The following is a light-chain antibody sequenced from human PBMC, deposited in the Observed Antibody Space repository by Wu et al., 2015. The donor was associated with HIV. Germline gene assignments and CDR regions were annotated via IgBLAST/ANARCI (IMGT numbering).Light chain of an antibody. CDR2: AAS. J-gene: IGKJ1*01. Sequence: EIQMTQSPSSLSASVGDRVTITCRASQGITNYLAWYQQKPGKVPKVLIYAASTLQSGAPSRFSGSGSGTDFTRTISSLQPEDVATYCCQKYNTAPWTFGQGTKVEIK. V-gene: IGKV1-27*01. CDR3: QKYNTAPWT. CDR1: QGITNY.